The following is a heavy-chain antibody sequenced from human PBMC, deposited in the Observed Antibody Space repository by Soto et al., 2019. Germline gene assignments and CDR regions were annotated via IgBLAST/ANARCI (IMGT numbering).Heavy chain of an antibody. J-gene: IGHJ4*02. CDR3: AAFKFRPVWSDS. D-gene: IGHD3-16*01. Sequence: GGSLRLSCAASGFTFNDYYMTWIRQAPWKVLDLLSYISTSGSTIFYADSVKGRFTISRDNAKNSLFLQMNSLRPEDTALYFCAAFKFRPVWSDSWGQGTLVTVSS. V-gene: IGHV3-11*01. CDR2: ISTSGSTI. CDR1: GFTFNDYY.